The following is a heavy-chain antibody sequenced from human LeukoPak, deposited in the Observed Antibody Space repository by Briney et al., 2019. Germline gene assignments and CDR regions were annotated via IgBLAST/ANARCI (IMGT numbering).Heavy chain of an antibody. CDR1: GCTFSSYA. CDR3: ARWAIVATTDAFDI. J-gene: IGHJ3*02. CDR2: IIPIFGTA. D-gene: IGHD5-12*01. Sequence: GASVKVSCKASGCTFSSYAISWVRQAPGQGLEWMGGIIPIFGTANYAQKFQGRVTITADKSTSTAYMELSSLRSEDTAVYYCARWAIVATTDAFDICGQGTMVTVSS. V-gene: IGHV1-69*06.